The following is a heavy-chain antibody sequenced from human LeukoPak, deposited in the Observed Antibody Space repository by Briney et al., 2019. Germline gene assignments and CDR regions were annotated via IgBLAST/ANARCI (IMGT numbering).Heavy chain of an antibody. Sequence: PSETLSLTCAVYGGSFSGYYWSWIRQPPGKGLEWIGEINHSGSTNYNPSLKSRVTISVDTSKNQFSLKLSSLTAADTAVYYCARRVRGSGVNWFDPWGQGTLVTVSS. CDR2: INHSGST. J-gene: IGHJ5*02. CDR3: ARRVRGSGVNWFDP. D-gene: IGHD6-19*01. CDR1: GGSFSGYY. V-gene: IGHV4-34*01.